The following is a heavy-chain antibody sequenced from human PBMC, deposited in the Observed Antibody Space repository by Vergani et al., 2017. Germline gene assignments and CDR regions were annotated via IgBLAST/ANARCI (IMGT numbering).Heavy chain of an antibody. V-gene: IGHV3-23*01. CDR1: GFTFSSYA. CDR3: AKEKTYYYDSSGYYYSY. Sequence: EVQLLESGGGLVQPGGSLRLSCAASGFTFSSYAMSWVRQAPGKGLEWVSAISGSGGSTDYADSVKGLFTISRDNSKNTLYLQMNSLRSEDTAVYYCAKEKTYYYDSSGYYYSYWGQGTLVTVSS. CDR2: ISGSGGST. J-gene: IGHJ4*02. D-gene: IGHD3-22*01.